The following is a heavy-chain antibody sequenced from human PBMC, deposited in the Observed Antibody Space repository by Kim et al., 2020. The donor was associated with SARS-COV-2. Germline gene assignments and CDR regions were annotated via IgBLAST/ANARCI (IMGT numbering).Heavy chain of an antibody. V-gene: IGHV1-69*13. CDR1: GGTFTSYA. D-gene: IGHD3-10*01. CDR2: IIPIFGTT. Sequence: SVKVSCKASGGTFTSYAISWVRQAPGQGLEWMGGIIPIFGTTNYAQKLQGRVTITADASTSTAYMELSSLKSEDSAVYYCARTGGSDYYYGLDVWGQGT. J-gene: IGHJ6*02. CDR3: ARTGGSDYYYGLDV.